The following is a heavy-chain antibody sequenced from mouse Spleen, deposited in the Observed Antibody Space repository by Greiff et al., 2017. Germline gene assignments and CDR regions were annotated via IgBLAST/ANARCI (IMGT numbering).Heavy chain of an antibody. CDR2: ISSGIGTT. Sequence: EVQGVESGGGLVQPGGSRKLSCAASGFTFSSFGMPWVRQAPEKGLEWVAYISSGIGTTYYADTVKACFTISRDNPKNTLFLQMTSLRSEETAMYYCARNDGGTGFDYWGQGTTLTVSS. J-gene: IGHJ2*01. CDR1: GFTFSSFG. CDR3: ARNDGGTGFDY. V-gene: IGHV5-17*02. D-gene: IGHD4-1*01.